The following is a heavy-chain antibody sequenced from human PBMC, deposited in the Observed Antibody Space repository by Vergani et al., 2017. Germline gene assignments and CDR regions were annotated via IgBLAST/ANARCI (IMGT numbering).Heavy chain of an antibody. CDR3: ARYTVWSDFDAFDI. V-gene: IGHV4-34*01. J-gene: IGHJ3*02. Sequence: QVQLQQWGAGLLKPSETLSLTCAVYGGSFSGYYWSWIRQPPGKGLEWIGEINHSGSTNYNPSLKSRVTISVDTSKNQFSLKLSSVTAADTAVYYCARYTVWSDFDAFDIWGRGTMVTVSS. CDR2: INHSGST. D-gene: IGHD3-3*01. CDR1: GGSFSGYY.